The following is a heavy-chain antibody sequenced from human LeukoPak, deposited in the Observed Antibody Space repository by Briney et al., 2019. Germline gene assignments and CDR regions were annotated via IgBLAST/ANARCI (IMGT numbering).Heavy chain of an antibody. CDR2: IYHSGST. CDR3: ARRAGYCSSTSCYNWFDP. J-gene: IGHJ5*02. Sequence: SETLSLTCAVSGYSISSGYYWGWIRQPPGKGLEWIGSIYHSGSTYYNPSLKSRVTISGDTSKNQFSLKLSSVTAADTAVYYCARRAGYCSSTSCYNWFDPWGQGTLVTVSS. V-gene: IGHV4-38-2*01. D-gene: IGHD2-2*01. CDR1: GYSISSGYY.